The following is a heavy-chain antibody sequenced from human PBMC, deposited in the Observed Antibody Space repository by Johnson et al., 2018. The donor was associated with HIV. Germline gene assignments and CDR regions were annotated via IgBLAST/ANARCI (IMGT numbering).Heavy chain of an antibody. Sequence: QMLLVESGGGVVQPGRSLRLSCAASGFTFSSYAMHWVRQAPGKGLEWVAVIPYDGYNKYYADSVKGRFTISRDNSKNSLYLQMNSLRAEDTAVYYCARDPDGTTGTTYPDAAFDIWGQGTMVTVSS. CDR1: GFTFSSYA. V-gene: IGHV3-30-3*01. J-gene: IGHJ3*02. CDR2: IPYDGYNK. CDR3: ARDPDGTTGTTYPDAAFDI. D-gene: IGHD1-1*01.